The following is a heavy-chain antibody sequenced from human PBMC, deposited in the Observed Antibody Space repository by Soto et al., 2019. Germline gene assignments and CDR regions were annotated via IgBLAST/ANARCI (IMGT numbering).Heavy chain of an antibody. D-gene: IGHD4-17*01. CDR2: IKSKTDGGST. J-gene: IGHJ5*02. Sequence: EAQLVESGGGFVKPGESLRLSCSASGFTFNNAWMNWVLQAPGKGLEWVGRIKSKTDGGSTDYAAPVKGRFSISREDSKNTLSLQMSSLTTEDTAVYFCTADLRSPARRFDPWGQGTLVTVSS. CDR3: TADLRSPARRFDP. V-gene: IGHV3-15*01. CDR1: GFTFNNAW.